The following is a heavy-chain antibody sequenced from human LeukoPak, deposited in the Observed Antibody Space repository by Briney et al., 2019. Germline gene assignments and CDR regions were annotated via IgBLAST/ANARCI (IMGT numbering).Heavy chain of an antibody. Sequence: SGTLSLTCTVSGGSISSNSYYWGWIRQPPGKGLEWIGSIYYSGSTYYNPSLQSRVTISVDTSKNQFSLKLSSVTAADTAVYYCATGTTNLRGWLRSYYYYYMDVWGKGTTVTVSS. J-gene: IGHJ6*03. CDR2: IYYSGST. V-gene: IGHV4-39*07. CDR3: ATGTTNLRGWLRSYYYYYMDV. D-gene: IGHD5-12*01. CDR1: GGSISSNSYY.